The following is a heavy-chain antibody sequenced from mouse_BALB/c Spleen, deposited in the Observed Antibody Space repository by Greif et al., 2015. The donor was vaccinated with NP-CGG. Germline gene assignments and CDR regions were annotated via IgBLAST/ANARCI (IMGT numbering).Heavy chain of an antibody. V-gene: IGHV2-6*02. D-gene: IGHD2-1*01. Sequence: VKLVESGPGLVAPSQSLSITCAVSGFSFTSYGVHWVRQPPGKGLEWLVVIWSDGSTTYNSALKSRLSISKDNSKSQVFLKMNSLQTDDTAMYYCARELLYYYAMDYWGQGTSVTVSS. CDR3: ARELLYYYAMDY. J-gene: IGHJ4*01. CDR1: GFSFTSYG. CDR2: IWSDGST.